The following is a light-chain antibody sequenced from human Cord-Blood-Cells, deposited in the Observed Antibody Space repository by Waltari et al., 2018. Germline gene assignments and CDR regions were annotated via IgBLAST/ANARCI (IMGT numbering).Light chain of an antibody. CDR2: GSS. Sequence: VLTQAPARLSVTQAETPSGFARARQRVRSNLARYQQKPVPALRLFIYGSSTKATGMPARFSGRASGTEFTLTISSLQSEDFAVYVCQQLNNRPAYSFGQGTKLEI. CDR3: QQLNNRPAYS. CDR1: QRVRSN. V-gene: IGKV3-15*01. J-gene: IGKJ2*03.